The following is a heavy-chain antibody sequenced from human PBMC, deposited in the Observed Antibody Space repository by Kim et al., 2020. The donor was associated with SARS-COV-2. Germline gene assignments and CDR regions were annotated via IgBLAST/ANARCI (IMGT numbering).Heavy chain of an antibody. D-gene: IGHD3-3*01. Sequence: RFTISRDNAKNTLYLQMNSLRAEDTAVYYCAKVLRRGITIFGVVKNGFDYWGQGTLVTVSS. J-gene: IGHJ4*02. V-gene: IGHV3-23*01. CDR3: AKVLRRGITIFGVVKNGFDY.